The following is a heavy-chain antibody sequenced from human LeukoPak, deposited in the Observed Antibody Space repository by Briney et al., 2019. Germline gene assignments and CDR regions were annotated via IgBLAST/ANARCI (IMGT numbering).Heavy chain of an antibody. CDR3: ARGRQDVTMIVVVMTAVSYYLDV. J-gene: IGHJ6*03. V-gene: IGHV4-34*01. CDR2: MNPSGST. Sequence: SETLSLTCAVYGGSFSGYYWTWIRQTPEKGLEWIGEMNPSGSTSYNPSLKSRVIISVDTSKNQFSLKLSSVTAADTAVYYCARGRQDVTMIVVVMTAVSYYLDVWGKGTTVTVS. CDR1: GGSFSGYY. D-gene: IGHD3-22*01.